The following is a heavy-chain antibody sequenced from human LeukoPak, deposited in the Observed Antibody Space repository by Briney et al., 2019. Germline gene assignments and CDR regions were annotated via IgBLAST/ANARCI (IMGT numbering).Heavy chain of an antibody. D-gene: IGHD2-15*01. CDR3: ARDWGYCSGGSCYRGAFDI. V-gene: IGHV1-46*01. J-gene: IGHJ3*02. CDR1: GYTFTSYY. Sequence: ASVKVSCKASGYTFTSYYIHWVRQAPGQGLEWMGIINPGDGSTGYVQKFQGRVTMTRDMSTSTVYMELSSLRSEDTAVYYCARDWGYCSGGSCYRGAFDIWGQGTMVTVSS. CDR2: INPGDGST.